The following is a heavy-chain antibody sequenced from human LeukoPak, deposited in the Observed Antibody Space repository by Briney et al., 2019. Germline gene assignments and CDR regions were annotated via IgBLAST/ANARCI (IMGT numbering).Heavy chain of an antibody. D-gene: IGHD6-13*01. CDR3: AKAASSSWPSYYYGMDV. J-gene: IGHJ6*02. CDR1: GFNFNNAW. V-gene: IGHV3-23*01. CDR2: ITGSGGNT. Sequence: PGGSLRLSCAASGFNFNNAWLDWVRQTPGQGLEWVSVITGSGGNTYYADSVKGRFTISKDNSKNTVYLQMSSLRVDDTAVYYCAKAASSSWPSYYYGMDVWGQGTTVTVSS.